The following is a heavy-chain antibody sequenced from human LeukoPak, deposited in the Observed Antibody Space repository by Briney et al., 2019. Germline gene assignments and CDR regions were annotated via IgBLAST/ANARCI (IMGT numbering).Heavy chain of an antibody. V-gene: IGHV4-39*01. CDR1: GXSISSFPYY. D-gene: IGHD6-13*01. CDR2: IYYSGST. Sequence: SETLSLTCTVSGXSISSFPYYWGWIRQSPGKGLEWIGSIYYSGSTYYNPSLKSRVTISVDTSKNQFSLKLSSVTAADTAVYYCASDVAIRWYYYWGQGTLVTVSS. CDR3: ASDVAIRWYYY. J-gene: IGHJ4*02.